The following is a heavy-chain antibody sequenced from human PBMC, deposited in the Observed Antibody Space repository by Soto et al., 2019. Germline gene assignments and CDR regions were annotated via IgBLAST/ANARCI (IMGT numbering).Heavy chain of an antibody. Sequence: SETLSLTCTVSGGSISSGDYYWSWIRQPPGKGLEWIGYIYYSGSTYYNPSLKSRVTISVDTSKNQFSLKLSSVTAADTAVDYCARGGYYYGSGSYYKGYYFDYWGQGTLVAVPS. CDR3: ARGGYYYGSGSYYKGYYFDY. J-gene: IGHJ4*02. D-gene: IGHD3-10*01. CDR2: IYYSGST. V-gene: IGHV4-30-4*01. CDR1: GGSISSGDYY.